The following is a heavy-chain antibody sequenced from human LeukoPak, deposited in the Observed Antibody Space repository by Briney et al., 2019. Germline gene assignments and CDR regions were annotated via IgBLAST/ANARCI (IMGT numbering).Heavy chain of an antibody. CDR1: GFTFSSYG. D-gene: IGHD2-21*01. CDR3: AKVVVVVIGGSYYMDV. Sequence: GGSLRLSCAASGFTFSSYGMHWVRQAPGKGLEWVAFIRYDGSNKYYADSVKGRFTISRDNSKNTLYLQMNSLRAEDTAVYYCAKVVVVVIGGSYYMDVWGKGTTATVSS. CDR2: IRYDGSNK. J-gene: IGHJ6*03. V-gene: IGHV3-30*02.